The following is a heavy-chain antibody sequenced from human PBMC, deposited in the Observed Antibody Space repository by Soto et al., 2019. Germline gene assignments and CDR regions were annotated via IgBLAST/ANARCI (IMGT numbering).Heavy chain of an antibody. D-gene: IGHD3-22*01. CDR3: ARDEMDVYDSSGFSAY. CDR1: GGTFSSYA. V-gene: IGHV1-69*13. CDR2: IIPIFGTA. Sequence: GASVKVSCKASGGTFSSYAISWVRQAPGQGLEWMGGIIPIFGTANYAQKFQGRVTITADESTSTAYMELSSLRSEDTAVYYCARDEMDVYDSSGFSAYWGQGTLVTVSS. J-gene: IGHJ4*02.